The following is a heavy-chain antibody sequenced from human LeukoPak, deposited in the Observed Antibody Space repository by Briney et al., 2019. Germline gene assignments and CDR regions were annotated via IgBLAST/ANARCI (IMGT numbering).Heavy chain of an antibody. V-gene: IGHV4-39*01. CDR1: GGSISSSIYY. CDR2: IYYSGST. D-gene: IGHD3-10*01. CDR3: ARQGNYYGSGSYYNGYYYYMDV. Sequence: PSETLSLTCTVSGGSISSSIYYWGWICQPPGKGLEWIGSIYYSGSTYYNPSLKSRVTISVDTSKNQFSLKLSSVTAADTAVYYCARQGNYYGSGSYYNGYYYYMDVWGKGTTVTVSS. J-gene: IGHJ6*03.